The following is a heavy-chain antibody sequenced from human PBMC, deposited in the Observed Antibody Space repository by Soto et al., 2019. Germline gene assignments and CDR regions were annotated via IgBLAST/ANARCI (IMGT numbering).Heavy chain of an antibody. V-gene: IGHV3-30*18. J-gene: IGHJ4*02. D-gene: IGHD2-21*02. Sequence: GGSLRLSCADSGFTFRNFGMHWVRQAPGKGLERVAVISYDGTNKYYADSVKGRFTISRDNSKNTLYLQINSLRAEDTAVYYCAKTVPPCVVETASDYWGQGTLVTVSS. CDR3: AKTVPPCVVETASDY. CDR2: ISYDGTNK. CDR1: GFTFRNFG.